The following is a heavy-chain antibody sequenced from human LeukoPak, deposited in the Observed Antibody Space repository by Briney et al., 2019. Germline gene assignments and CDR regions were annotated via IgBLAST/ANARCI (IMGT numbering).Heavy chain of an antibody. CDR2: VYYSGST. CDR3: ARGSPSLFDY. V-gene: IGHV4-59*01. Sequence: PSETLSLTRTVSGGPISSYYWSWIRPPPRKGLEWIGYVYYSGSTNYNPSLKSRVTISVDTSKNQFFLKLSSVTAADTAVYYCARGSPSLFDYWGQGTLVTVSS. CDR1: GGPISSYY. J-gene: IGHJ4*02.